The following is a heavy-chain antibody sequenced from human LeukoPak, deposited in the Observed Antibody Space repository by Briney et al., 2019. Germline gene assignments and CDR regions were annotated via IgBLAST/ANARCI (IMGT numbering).Heavy chain of an antibody. CDR2: IYTSGST. Sequence: SETLSLTCTVSGGSISSYYWSWIRQPAGKGLEWIGRIYTSGSTNYNPSLKRRVTMSVDTSKNQFSLKLSSVTAADTAVYYCARGRYCSGGSCYGFDPWGQGTLVTVSS. D-gene: IGHD2-15*01. J-gene: IGHJ5*02. V-gene: IGHV4-4*07. CDR1: GGSISSYY. CDR3: ARGRYCSGGSCYGFDP.